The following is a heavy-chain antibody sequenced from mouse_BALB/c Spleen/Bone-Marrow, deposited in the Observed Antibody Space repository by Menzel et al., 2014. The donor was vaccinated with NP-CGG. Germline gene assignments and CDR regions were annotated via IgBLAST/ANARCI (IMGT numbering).Heavy chain of an antibody. V-gene: IGHV1-7*01. Sequence: VKLMESGAELAKPGASVKMSCKAPCYTFTSYWMHWVKQRPGQGLEWIGYINPSTGYTDYNQKFNDKATLTADKSSSTAYMQLSSLTSKDSAVYYCARGNPLYAMDYWGQGTSVTVSS. CDR1: CYTFTSYW. J-gene: IGHJ4*01. CDR2: INPSTGYT. D-gene: IGHD2-1*01. CDR3: ARGNPLYAMDY.